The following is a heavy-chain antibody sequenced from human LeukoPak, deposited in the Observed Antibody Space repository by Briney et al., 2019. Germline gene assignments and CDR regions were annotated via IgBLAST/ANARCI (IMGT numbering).Heavy chain of an antibody. J-gene: IGHJ6*03. CDR1: GFTFSSYV. CDR3: ARDPYSGNYGPYYYYYMDV. Sequence: GGSLRLSCAASGFTFSSYVMYWVRQAPGKGLEWVAVISYDGSNKYYADSVKGRFTIYRDNGKSSLFLQMDSLRAEDTAIYFCARDPYSGNYGPYYYYYMDVWGKGTTVTVSS. D-gene: IGHD3-3*01. V-gene: IGHV3-30*04. CDR2: ISYDGSNK.